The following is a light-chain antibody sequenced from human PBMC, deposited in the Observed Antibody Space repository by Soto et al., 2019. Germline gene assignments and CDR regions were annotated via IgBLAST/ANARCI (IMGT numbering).Light chain of an antibody. J-gene: IGKJ1*01. Sequence: IVLTQSPGTLSLSPGERATLSCRASQSVGSNFLAWYQQKRGQAPRILIYAASNRASGIPDRFSGSVSGSDFTLTISRLEPEDFAVYYCQQYGSPPWAFGQGTRVEI. V-gene: IGKV3-20*01. CDR3: QQYGSPPWA. CDR1: QSVGSNF. CDR2: AAS.